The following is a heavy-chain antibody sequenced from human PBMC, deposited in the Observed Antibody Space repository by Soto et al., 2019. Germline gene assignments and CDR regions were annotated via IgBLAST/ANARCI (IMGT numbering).Heavy chain of an antibody. Sequence: PVESLKISCQGSGFRFKNYWIAWVRHMPGKALEWMGVVYPEDSDVRYISSFQGQVTISADKSISTAYLQWSSLKASDTAMYYCARPRAAGKYSYAVDVWGQGTTVTVSS. CDR1: GFRFKNYW. J-gene: IGHJ6*02. D-gene: IGHD1-1*01. CDR3: ARPRAAGKYSYAVDV. V-gene: IGHV5-51*01. CDR2: VYPEDSDV.